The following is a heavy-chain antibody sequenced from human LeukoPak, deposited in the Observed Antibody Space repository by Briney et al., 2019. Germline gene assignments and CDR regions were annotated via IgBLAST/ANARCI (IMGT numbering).Heavy chain of an antibody. Sequence: APVKVSCKVSGYTLTELSMRWERQAPGKGLEWMGGFDPEDGETIYAQKFQGRVTMTEDTSTDTAYMELSSLRSEDTAAYYCARDYTDYGDSTLPFDYWGQGTLVTVSS. CDR2: FDPEDGET. CDR3: ARDYTDYGDSTLPFDY. V-gene: IGHV1-24*01. D-gene: IGHD4-17*01. CDR1: GYTLTELS. J-gene: IGHJ4*02.